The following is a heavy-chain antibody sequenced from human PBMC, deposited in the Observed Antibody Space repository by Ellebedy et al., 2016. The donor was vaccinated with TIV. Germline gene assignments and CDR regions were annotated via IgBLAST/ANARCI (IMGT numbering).Heavy chain of an antibody. CDR1: GGSFSGYY. Sequence: MPSETLSLTCAVYGGSFSGYYWSWIRQSPGKGLEWIGEINHSGNTNYNPSLKSRFTVSLDTSNNQFSLKLSSVTAADTAVYYCARGGLWFGVWGQGTTVTVSS. D-gene: IGHD3-10*01. CDR2: INHSGNT. J-gene: IGHJ6*02. V-gene: IGHV4-34*01. CDR3: ARGGLWFGV.